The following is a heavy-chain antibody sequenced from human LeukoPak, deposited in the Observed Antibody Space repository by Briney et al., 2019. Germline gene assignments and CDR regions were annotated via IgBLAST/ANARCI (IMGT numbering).Heavy chain of an antibody. D-gene: IGHD3-3*01. J-gene: IGHJ4*02. CDR3: ARDVTICGGTYSGY. V-gene: IGHV4-4*07. CDR1: GDSISSYY. CDR2: IYTSGNT. Sequence: PSETLSLPCIVSGDSISSYYWSWIRQPAGKGLEWIGYIYTSGNTNHNPSLKSRVTISVDKSKNQFSLKLRSVTAADTAVYYCARDVTICGGTYSGYWGQGTLVTVSS.